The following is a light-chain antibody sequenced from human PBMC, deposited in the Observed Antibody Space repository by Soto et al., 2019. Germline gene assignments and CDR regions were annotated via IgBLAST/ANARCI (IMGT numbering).Light chain of an antibody. CDR1: SSDVGYYNY. CDR3: CSYAGSYTFYV. CDR2: DVS. Sequence: QSVLTQPRSVSGSPGQSVTISYTGTSSDVGYYNYVSWYQQHPGTAPKLMIYDVSMRPSGVPDRFSGSKSGNTASLTISGLQAEDEADYYCCSYAGSYTFYVFGTGTKVTVL. V-gene: IGLV2-11*01. J-gene: IGLJ1*01.